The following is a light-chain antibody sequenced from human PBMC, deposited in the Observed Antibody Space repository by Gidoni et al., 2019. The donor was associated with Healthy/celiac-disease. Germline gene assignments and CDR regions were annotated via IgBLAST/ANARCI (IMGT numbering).Light chain of an antibody. V-gene: IGKV3-20*01. CDR3: QQYGSSPYT. J-gene: IGKJ2*01. CDR1: QSVSSSY. Sequence: DIGLKQSPGTLSLSPGERATLSCRASQSVSSSYLAWYQQKPGQAPRLLIYGASSRATGIPDRFSGSGSGTDFTLTISRLEPEDFAVYYCQQYGSSPYTFGQGTKLEIK. CDR2: GAS.